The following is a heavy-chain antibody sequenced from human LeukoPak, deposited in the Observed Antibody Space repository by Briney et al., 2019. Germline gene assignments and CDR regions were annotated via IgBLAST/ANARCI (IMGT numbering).Heavy chain of an antibody. CDR1: GGTFSSYA. CDR3: ASECGLQPYYFDY. V-gene: IGHV1-69*05. CDR2: IIPIFGTA. J-gene: IGHJ4*02. Sequence: SVKVSCKASGGTFSSYAISLVRQAPGQGLEWMGRIIPIFGTANYAQKFQGRVTITTYQFTSTAYMGLSSLRSDDTAMYYCASECGLQPYYFDYWGQGTLVTVSS. D-gene: IGHD5-18*01.